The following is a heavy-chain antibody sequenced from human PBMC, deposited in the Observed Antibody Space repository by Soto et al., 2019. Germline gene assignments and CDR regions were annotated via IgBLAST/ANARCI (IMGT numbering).Heavy chain of an antibody. Sequence: GGSLRLSCAASGFTFSGSAMHWVRQASGKGLEWVGRIRSKANSYATAYAASVKGRFTISRDDSKNTAYLQMNSLKTEDTAVYYCTRHGFEDNWNDVDWGQGTLVTVSS. CDR3: TRHGFEDNWNDVD. D-gene: IGHD1-20*01. V-gene: IGHV3-73*01. J-gene: IGHJ4*02. CDR1: GFTFSGSA. CDR2: IRSKANSYAT.